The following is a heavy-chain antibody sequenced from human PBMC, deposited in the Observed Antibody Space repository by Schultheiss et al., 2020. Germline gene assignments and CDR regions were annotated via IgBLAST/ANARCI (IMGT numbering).Heavy chain of an antibody. CDR3: ARGRRYLQPGYSSGWYRGGYYFDY. D-gene: IGHD6-19*01. CDR2: IYYSGST. CDR1: GGSISSSSYY. J-gene: IGHJ4*02. V-gene: IGHV4-39*01. Sequence: SQTLSLTCTVSGGSISSSSYYWGWIRQPPGKGLEWIGSIYYSGSTYYNPSLKSRVTISVDTSKNQFSLKLSSVTAADTAVYYCARGRRYLQPGYSSGWYRGGYYFDYWGQGTLVTVSS.